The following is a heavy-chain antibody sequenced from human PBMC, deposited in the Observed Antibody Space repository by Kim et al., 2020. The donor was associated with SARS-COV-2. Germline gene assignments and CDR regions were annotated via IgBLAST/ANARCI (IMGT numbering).Heavy chain of an antibody. CDR2: ISGSGGST. CDR1: GFTFSSYA. V-gene: IGHV3-23*01. D-gene: IGHD3-22*01. J-gene: IGHJ4*02. CDR3: AKEVRSPPLNYDRSPFDY. Sequence: GGSLRLSCAASGFTFSSYAMSWVRQAPGKGLEWVSAISGSGGSTYYADSVKGRFTISRDNSKNTLYLQMNSLRAEDTAVYYCAKEVRSPPLNYDRSPFDYWGQGTLVTVSS.